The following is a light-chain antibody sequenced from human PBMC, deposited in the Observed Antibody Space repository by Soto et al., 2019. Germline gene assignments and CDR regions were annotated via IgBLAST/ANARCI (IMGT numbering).Light chain of an antibody. V-gene: IGKV3-11*01. Sequence: PGERGTLSCRASESVTDYLAWYQQKPGQAPRLLVHDASHRAAGIPARFSGSGFGTDFTLTISSLEPEDAAVYYCQQRGTFGGGTKVDIK. J-gene: IGKJ4*01. CDR2: DAS. CDR3: QQRGT. CDR1: ESVTDY.